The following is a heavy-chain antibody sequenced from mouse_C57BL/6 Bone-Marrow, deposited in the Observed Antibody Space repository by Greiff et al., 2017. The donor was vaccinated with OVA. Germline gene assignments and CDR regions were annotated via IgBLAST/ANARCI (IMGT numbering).Heavy chain of an antibody. CDR3: ARGWLLRCWYFDV. J-gene: IGHJ1*03. Sequence: EVQVVESVAELVRPGASVKLSCTASGFNIKNTYMHWVKQRPEQGLEWIGRIDPANGNTKYAPKFQGKATITADTSSDTAYLQLSSLTSEDTAIYYCARGWLLRCWYFDVWGTGTTVTVSS. D-gene: IGHD2-3*01. CDR2: IDPANGNT. CDR1: GFNIKNTY. V-gene: IGHV14-3*01.